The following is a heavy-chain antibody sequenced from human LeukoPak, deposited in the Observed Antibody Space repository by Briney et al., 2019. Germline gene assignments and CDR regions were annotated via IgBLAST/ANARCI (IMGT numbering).Heavy chain of an antibody. Sequence: ASVKVSCKASGYSFTAYYMHLVRQAPGQGLEWMGWINPNSGDTNYAQNFQDRVTMTWDTSVSTAYMELSSLTSDDTAVYYCASKGAGYCRSTNCQGAFDIWGQGSMATVSS. CDR2: INPNSGDT. CDR1: GYSFTAYY. D-gene: IGHD2-2*01. V-gene: IGHV1-2*02. J-gene: IGHJ3*02. CDR3: ASKGAGYCRSTNCQGAFDI.